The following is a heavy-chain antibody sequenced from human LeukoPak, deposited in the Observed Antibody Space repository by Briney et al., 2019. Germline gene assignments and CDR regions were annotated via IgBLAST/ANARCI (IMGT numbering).Heavy chain of an antibody. CDR3: ARDDYADYKCDY. CDR1: VFSFSSYS. Sequence: GGALRLSRAPSVFSFSSYSLKWVGQAPGKGVEGVSWNSSSSSTIYYADSVKGRFTISRDNAKNSLYLQMNTLTDEDTAVYYCARDDYADYKCDYWGQGTLVTVSS. D-gene: IGHD4-17*01. V-gene: IGHV3-48*02. CDR2: NSSSSSTI. J-gene: IGHJ4*02.